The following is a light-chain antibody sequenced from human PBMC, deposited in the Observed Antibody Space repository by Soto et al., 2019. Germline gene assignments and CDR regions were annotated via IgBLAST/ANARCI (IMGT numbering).Light chain of an antibody. J-gene: IGKJ2*01. Sequence: DIQMTQSPSSVSASVGDRVTMTCRASQGISSWLAWYQQKPGKAPKLLIYAASSLQSGVPSRFSGSGSGTDFTLTISSLQSEDFATYCQQANSFPYTFGQGTKLEIK. CDR3: QQANSFPYT. CDR2: AAS. CDR1: QGISSW. V-gene: IGKV1-12*01.